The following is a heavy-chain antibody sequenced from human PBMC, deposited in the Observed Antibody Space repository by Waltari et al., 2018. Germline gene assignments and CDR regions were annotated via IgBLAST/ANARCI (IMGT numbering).Heavy chain of an antibody. Sequence: QVQLVQSGAEVKKPGSSVKVSCKASGGTFSSYAISWVGQAPGQGLEWMGGIIPILGIANYAQKFQGRVTITADKSTSTAYMELSSLRSEDTAVYYCAREGELPRGSAFDIWGQGTMVTVSS. CDR3: AREGELPRGSAFDI. CDR2: IIPILGIA. CDR1: GGTFSSYA. V-gene: IGHV1-69*10. D-gene: IGHD1-26*01. J-gene: IGHJ3*02.